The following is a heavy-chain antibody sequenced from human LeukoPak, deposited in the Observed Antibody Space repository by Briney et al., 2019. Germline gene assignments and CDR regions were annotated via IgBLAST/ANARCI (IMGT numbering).Heavy chain of an antibody. CDR1: GYTFTSYF. CDR3: ASETPGTGAFDY. Sequence: GAAVNVPCKTSGYTFTSYFSHWVRQAPGQGLEWMGIINPTGASTSYAQRFEGRVTMTRDMSTRTVYMEVSSLRSEDTAVYYCASETPGTGAFDYWGQGTLVTVSS. D-gene: IGHD3/OR15-3a*01. V-gene: IGHV1-46*01. J-gene: IGHJ4*02. CDR2: INPTGAST.